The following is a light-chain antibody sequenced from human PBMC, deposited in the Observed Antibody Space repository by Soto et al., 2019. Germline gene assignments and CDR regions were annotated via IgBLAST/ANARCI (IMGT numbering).Light chain of an antibody. CDR2: DAS. CDR1: QSISSW. CDR3: HKENSSYT. V-gene: IGKV1-5*01. Sequence: DIQMTQSPSTLSASVGDRVTITCRASQSISSWLAWYQQKPGKAPKLLIYDASSLESGVPSRGRGSGSGTEFTLPLSSRQPDDFATRYCHKENSSYTVGQGQTVE. J-gene: IGKJ1*01.